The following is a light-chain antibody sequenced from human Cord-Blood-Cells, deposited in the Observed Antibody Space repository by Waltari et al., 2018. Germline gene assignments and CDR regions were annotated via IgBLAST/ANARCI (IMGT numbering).Light chain of an antibody. V-gene: IGKV3-15*01. J-gene: IGKJ2*01. Sequence: EIVMTQSPATLSVSPGERATLSCRASQSVSSNLAWYQQKTGQAPRLLIYVASTRATGIPARFSCSGSGTEFTLTISSLQSEDFAVYYCQQYNNWPPYTFGQGTKLEIK. CDR1: QSVSSN. CDR2: VAS. CDR3: QQYNNWPPYT.